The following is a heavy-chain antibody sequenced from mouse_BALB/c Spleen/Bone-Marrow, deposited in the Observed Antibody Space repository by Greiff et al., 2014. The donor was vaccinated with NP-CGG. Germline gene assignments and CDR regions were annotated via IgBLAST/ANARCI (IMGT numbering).Heavy chain of an antibody. CDR2: VDPASGNT. D-gene: IGHD2-14*01. Sequence: VHVKQSGAELVKPGASVKLSCTASGFNIKDTYMHWVKQRPEQGLEWIGRVDPASGNTKYDPKFRGKATITADTSSNTAYLQLSSLTSEDTAVYYCARYRLGTYFDYWGQGTTLTVSS. CDR1: GFNIKDTY. V-gene: IGHV14-3*02. CDR3: ARYRLGTYFDY. J-gene: IGHJ2*01.